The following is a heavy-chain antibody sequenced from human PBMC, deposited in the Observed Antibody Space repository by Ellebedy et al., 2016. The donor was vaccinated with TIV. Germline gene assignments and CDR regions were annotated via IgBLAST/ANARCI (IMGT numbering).Heavy chain of an antibody. D-gene: IGHD3-22*01. CDR1: GFTFSDYA. CDR3: AREENSGWDWVGKY. V-gene: IGHV3-30-3*01. J-gene: IGHJ4*02. Sequence: GGSPRLSXAASGFTFSDYAMHWVRQAPGKGLEWVTLISVDGSKEYYADSVKGRFTVSRDNSKNTLYLQMNSLRTEDTAVYYCAREENSGWDWVGKYWGQGALVTVSS. CDR2: ISVDGSKE.